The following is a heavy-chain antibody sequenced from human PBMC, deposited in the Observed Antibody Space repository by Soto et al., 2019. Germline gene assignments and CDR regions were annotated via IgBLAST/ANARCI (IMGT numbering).Heavy chain of an antibody. CDR1: GFTFSSYS. J-gene: IGHJ1*01. V-gene: IGHV3-48*01. CDR3: ARDLSIAAAGYRAAAEYFQH. CDR2: ISSSSSTI. D-gene: IGHD6-13*01. Sequence: HPGGSLRLSCAASGFTFSSYSMNWVRQAPGKGLEWVSYISSSSSTIYYADSVKGRFTISRDNAKNSLYLQMNSLRAEDTAVYYCARDLSIAAAGYRAAAEYFQHWGQGTLVTVSS.